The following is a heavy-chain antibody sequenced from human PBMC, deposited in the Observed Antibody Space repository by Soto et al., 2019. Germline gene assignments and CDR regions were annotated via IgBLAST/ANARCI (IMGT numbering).Heavy chain of an antibody. V-gene: IGHV3-7*01. CDR3: ARHRDAYSSNTRYFDY. Sequence: EVQLVESGGGLVQPGGSLRLYCAASGLTFRNYWRTWVRQVPGKGLGWVAKLKQVGTEKYNVGSVRGRFTISRDNTKNSLFLQMVTLTGGDTAVYYCARHRDAYSSNTRYFDYWGQGTLVSVSS. D-gene: IGHD5-18*01. CDR1: GLTFRNYW. J-gene: IGHJ4*02. CDR2: LKQVGTEK.